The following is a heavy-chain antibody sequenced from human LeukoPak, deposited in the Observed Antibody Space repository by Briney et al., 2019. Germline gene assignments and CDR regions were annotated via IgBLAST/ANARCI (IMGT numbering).Heavy chain of an antibody. J-gene: IGHJ5*02. Sequence: ASVKVSCKVSGYTLTKLSMHWVRQAPGKGLEWMGGFDPEDGETIYAQKFQGRVTMTEDTSTDTAYMELSSLRSEDTAVYYCATERPGIAAAGTLNWFDPWGQGTLVTVSS. V-gene: IGHV1-24*01. CDR3: ATERPGIAAAGTLNWFDP. CDR1: GYTLTKLS. D-gene: IGHD6-13*01. CDR2: FDPEDGET.